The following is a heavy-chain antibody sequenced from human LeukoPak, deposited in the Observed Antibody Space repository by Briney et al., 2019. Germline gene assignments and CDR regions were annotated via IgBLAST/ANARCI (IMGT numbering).Heavy chain of an antibody. CDR1: GFTFSNAW. CDR3: ARVGPDYYYMDV. Sequence: GGSLRLSCAASGFTFSNAWMSWVRQAPGKGLEWVSSISSSSSYIYYADSVKGRFTISRDNAKNSLYLQMNSLRAEDTAVYYCARVGPDYYYMDVWGKGTTVTVSS. CDR2: ISSSSSYI. J-gene: IGHJ6*03. V-gene: IGHV3-21*01.